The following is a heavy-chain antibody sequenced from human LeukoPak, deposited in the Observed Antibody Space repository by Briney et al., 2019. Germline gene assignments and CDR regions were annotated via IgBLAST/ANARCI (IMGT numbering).Heavy chain of an antibody. CDR2: IYYTGST. CDR3: AARRAYYFDY. V-gene: IGHV4-59*01. CDR1: VDSISNYY. Sequence: LETLSLTCTVSVDSISNYYWSWIRQPPGKGLEWIGYIYYTGSTNYNPSFKSRVTISVDTSKNQFSLKLSSVTAADTAVYYCAARRAYYFDYWGQGTLVTVSS. J-gene: IGHJ4*02.